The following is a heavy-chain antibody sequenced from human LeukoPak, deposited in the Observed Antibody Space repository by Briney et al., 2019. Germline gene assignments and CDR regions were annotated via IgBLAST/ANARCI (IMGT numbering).Heavy chain of an antibody. Sequence: GGSLSLSCAASGFTVSSNYMSWVRQAPGKGLEWVSVIYSGGSTYYADSVKGRFTISRDNSKNTLYLQMNSLRAEDTAVYYCARVRATGHYYGMDVWGQGTTVTVSS. D-gene: IGHD1-26*01. J-gene: IGHJ6*02. V-gene: IGHV3-53*01. CDR3: ARVRATGHYYGMDV. CDR2: IYSGGST. CDR1: GFTVSSNY.